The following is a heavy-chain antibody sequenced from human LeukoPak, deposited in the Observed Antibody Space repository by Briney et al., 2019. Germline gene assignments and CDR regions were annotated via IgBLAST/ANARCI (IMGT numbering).Heavy chain of an antibody. V-gene: IGHV3-21*01. CDR1: GFTFSSYE. CDR2: ISSSSSYI. J-gene: IGHJ4*02. Sequence: GGSLRLSCAASGFTFSSYEMNWVRQAPGKGLEWVSSISSSSSYIYYADSVKGRFTISRNNAKNSLYLQMNSLRAEDTAVYYCAREGSSSWYRGRLDYWGQGTLVTVSS. CDR3: AREGSSSWYRGRLDY. D-gene: IGHD6-13*01.